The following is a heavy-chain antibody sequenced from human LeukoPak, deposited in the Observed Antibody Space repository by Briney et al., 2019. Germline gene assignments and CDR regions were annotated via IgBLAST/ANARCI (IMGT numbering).Heavy chain of an antibody. CDR3: ARDKRGYSGYAVTGWDY. CDR1: GYTFTSYA. J-gene: IGHJ4*02. D-gene: IGHD5-12*01. Sequence: ASVKVSCKASGYTFTSYAMHWVRQAPGQRLEWMGWINAGNGNTKYSQKFQGRVTITRDTSASTAYMELSSLRSEDTAVYYCARDKRGYSGYAVTGWDYWGQGTLVTVSS. V-gene: IGHV1-3*01. CDR2: INAGNGNT.